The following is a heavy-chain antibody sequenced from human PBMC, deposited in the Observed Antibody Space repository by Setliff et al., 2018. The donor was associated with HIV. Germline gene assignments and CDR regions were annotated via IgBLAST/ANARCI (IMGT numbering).Heavy chain of an antibody. CDR1: GYSISSSNW. J-gene: IGHJ3*02. D-gene: IGHD3-22*01. V-gene: IGHV4-28*01. Sequence: PSETLSLTCAVSGYSISSSNWWGWIRQPPGKGLGWIGYINHNELTYYNPSLKSRIIMSVDTSKKQLSLKLSSVTAVDTAVYFCARISNGFEPNAFDTWGLGTMVTVSS. CDR3: ARISNGFEPNAFDT. CDR2: INHNELT.